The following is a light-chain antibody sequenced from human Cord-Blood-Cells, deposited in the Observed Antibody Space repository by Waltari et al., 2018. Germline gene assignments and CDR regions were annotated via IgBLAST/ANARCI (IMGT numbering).Light chain of an antibody. CDR2: DAS. CDR3: QQRSNWPWT. Sequence: EIVLTQSPATQSLSPGERATLSCRASQSVSSYLAWYQQKPCQAPRLLIYDASNRATGIPARFSGSGSGTDFTLTISSLEPEDFAVYYCQQRSNWPWTFGQGTKVEIK. V-gene: IGKV3-11*01. CDR1: QSVSSY. J-gene: IGKJ1*01.